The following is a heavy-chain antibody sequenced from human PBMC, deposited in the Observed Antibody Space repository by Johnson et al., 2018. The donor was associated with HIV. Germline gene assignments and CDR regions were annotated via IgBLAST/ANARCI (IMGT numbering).Heavy chain of an antibody. Sequence: QVQLVESGGGVVQPGRSLRLSCAASGFTFSSYGMHWVRQAPGKGLEWVAVIAYDGSNKYYADSVKGRFTISRDNSKNTLYLQMNSLRTEDTAVYYCAKVSMTTVVFDAFDIWVQGTMVTVSS. CDR2: IAYDGSNK. J-gene: IGHJ3*02. CDR3: AKVSMTTVVFDAFDI. V-gene: IGHV3-30*18. CDR1: GFTFSSYG. D-gene: IGHD4-23*01.